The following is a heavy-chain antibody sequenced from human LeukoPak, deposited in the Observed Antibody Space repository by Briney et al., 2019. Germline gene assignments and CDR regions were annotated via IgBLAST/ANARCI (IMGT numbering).Heavy chain of an antibody. D-gene: IGHD5-18*01. CDR1: GGSISSYY. CDR2: IYTSGST. V-gene: IGHV4-4*07. J-gene: IGHJ3*02. CDR3: ARVRLYSYVIDAFDI. Sequence: PSETLSLTCTVSGGSISSYYWSWIRQPAGKGLEWIGRIYTSGSTNYNPSLKSRVTMSVDTSKNQFSLKLSSVTAADTAVYYCARVRLYSYVIDAFDIWGQGTMVTVSS.